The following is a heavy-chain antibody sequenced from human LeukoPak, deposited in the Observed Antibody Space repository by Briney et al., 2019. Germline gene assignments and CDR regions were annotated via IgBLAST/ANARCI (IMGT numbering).Heavy chain of an antibody. J-gene: IGHJ4*02. D-gene: IGHD3-16*01. Sequence: PSGTLSLTCAVSGGSISSGNWWSWVRQPPGKGLEWIGEINHSGSTNYNPSLKSRVTISVDTSKNQFSLKLSSVTAADTAVYYCANRSGGDVDYWGQGTLVTVSS. CDR3: ANRSGGDVDY. CDR2: INHSGST. CDR1: GGSISSGNW. V-gene: IGHV4-4*02.